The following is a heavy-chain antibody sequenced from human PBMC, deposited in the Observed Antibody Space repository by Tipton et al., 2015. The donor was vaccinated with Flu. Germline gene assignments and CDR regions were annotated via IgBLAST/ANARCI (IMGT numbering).Heavy chain of an antibody. CDR3: ARDPSLGMPDYFDY. J-gene: IGHJ4*02. V-gene: IGHV4-59*12. CDR2: IYNSAYT. D-gene: IGHD2-2*01. CDR1: GGSIGSYY. Sequence: LRLSCTVSGGSIGSYYWNWIRQPPGKGLEWIGYIYNSAYTKYKPSLQSRVTISVDTSQKQFSLQLRSVTAADTAVYYCARDPSLGMPDYFDYWGQGTLVTASS.